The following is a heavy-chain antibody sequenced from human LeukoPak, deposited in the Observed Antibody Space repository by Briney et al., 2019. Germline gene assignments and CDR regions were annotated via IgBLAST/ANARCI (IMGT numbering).Heavy chain of an antibody. V-gene: IGHV1-3*01. CDR3: ARDLTPGVMAN. CDR1: GYTFTSYA. Sequence: ASVKVSCKASGYTFTSYAMHWVRQAPGQRPEWMGWINAGNGNTKYSQKFQGRVTITRDTSASTAYMELSSLRSEDTAVYYCARDLTPGVMANWGQGTLVTVSS. J-gene: IGHJ4*02. D-gene: IGHD3-16*01. CDR2: INAGNGNT.